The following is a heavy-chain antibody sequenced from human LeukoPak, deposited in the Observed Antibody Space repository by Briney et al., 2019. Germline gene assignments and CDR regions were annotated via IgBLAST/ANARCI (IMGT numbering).Heavy chain of an antibody. D-gene: IGHD1-14*01. J-gene: IGHJ4*02. CDR2: ISRTSSDI. V-gene: IGHV3-21*01. CDR1: GFTFSHYS. Sequence: GGSLRLSCAASGFTFSHYSMDWVRQAPGKGLEWVSSISRTSSDIYYADSVKGRFTISRDNAKNSLYLQMNSPRAEDTAVYYCARGVPDDYWGQGTLVTVSS. CDR3: ARGVPDDY.